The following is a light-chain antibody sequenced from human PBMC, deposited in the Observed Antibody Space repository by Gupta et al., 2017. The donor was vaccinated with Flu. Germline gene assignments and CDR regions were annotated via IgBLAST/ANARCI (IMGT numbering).Light chain of an antibody. Sequence: GQRATLSCMASQDFGGHLSWFQQKPGQAPRLLIYDASNRATGDPARFSGSGSGTEFTLTSSSLQFEDFAVYYCQQYKSWPLTFGGGTKVEIK. J-gene: IGKJ4*01. CDR3: QQYKSWPLT. V-gene: IGKV3-15*01. CDR2: DAS. CDR1: QDFGGH.